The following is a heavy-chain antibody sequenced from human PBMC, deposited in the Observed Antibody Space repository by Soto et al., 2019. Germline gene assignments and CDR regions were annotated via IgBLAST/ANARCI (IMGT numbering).Heavy chain of an antibody. Sequence: ASVKVSCKASGYTFTSYGISWVRQAPGQGLEWMGWISAYNGNTNYAQKLQGRVTMTTDTSTSTAYMELRSLRSDDTAAYYCASAYSSSWSAYNWFDPWGPGTLVTVSS. CDR1: GYTFTSYG. J-gene: IGHJ5*02. CDR2: ISAYNGNT. D-gene: IGHD6-13*01. CDR3: ASAYSSSWSAYNWFDP. V-gene: IGHV1-18*01.